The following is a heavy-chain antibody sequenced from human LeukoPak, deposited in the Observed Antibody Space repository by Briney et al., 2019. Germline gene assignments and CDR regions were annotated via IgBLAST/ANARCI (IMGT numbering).Heavy chain of an antibody. CDR2: ITGSGGRT. CDR3: AKDSNGAFDI. CDR1: GFTFSNYA. V-gene: IGHV3-23*01. Sequence: GGSLRLSCAASGFTFSNYAMGWVRRAPGKGLEWVSSITGSGGRTYYADSVKGRFTISRDNSKNTLYLQMNSLRAEDTAVYYCAKDSNGAFDIWGQGTMVTVSS. J-gene: IGHJ3*02.